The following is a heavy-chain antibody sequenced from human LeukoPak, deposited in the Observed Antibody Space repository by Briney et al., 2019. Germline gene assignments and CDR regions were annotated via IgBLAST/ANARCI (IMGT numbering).Heavy chain of an antibody. D-gene: IGHD4-17*01. CDR1: GGSISSYY. CDR2: IYYSGMT. CDR3: ASADYDDYYIDF. J-gene: IGHJ4*02. Sequence: SETLSLTCTVSGGSISSYYWSWIRQPPGKGLEWIGYIYYSGMTNYNPSLKSRVTISLDTSKNHFSLKLNSLTAADTAVYYCASADYDDYYIDFWGQGTLVTVSS. V-gene: IGHV4-59*01.